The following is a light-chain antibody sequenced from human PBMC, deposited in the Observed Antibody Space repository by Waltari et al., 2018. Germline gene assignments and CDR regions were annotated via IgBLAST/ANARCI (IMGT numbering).Light chain of an antibody. CDR3: QHYESLPVT. V-gene: IGKV3-20*01. CDR1: QSISKY. J-gene: IGKJ1*01. Sequence: EIVLTQSPGTLSLSPGERATLSCRASQSISKYLAWYQQKPGQAPRLLIYHASSRAAGIPDRFSGSGYGTDFSLTISRLETEDFAVYYCQHYESLPVTFGQGTKVEIK. CDR2: HAS.